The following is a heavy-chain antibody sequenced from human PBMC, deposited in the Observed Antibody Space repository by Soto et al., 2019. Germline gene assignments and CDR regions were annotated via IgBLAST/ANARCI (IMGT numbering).Heavy chain of an antibody. J-gene: IGHJ6*03. CDR2: INPNSGGT. V-gene: IGHV1-2*04. D-gene: IGHD3-3*01. Sequence: GASVKVSCKASGYTFTGYYMHWVRQAPGQGLEWMGWINPNSGGTNYAQKFQGWVTMTRDTSISTAYMELSRLRSEDTAVYYCARESGRGLVFWSGYFSDSEYYYYYMDVWGKGTTVTVSS. CDR1: GYTFTGYY. CDR3: ARESGRGLVFWSGYFSDSEYYYYYMDV.